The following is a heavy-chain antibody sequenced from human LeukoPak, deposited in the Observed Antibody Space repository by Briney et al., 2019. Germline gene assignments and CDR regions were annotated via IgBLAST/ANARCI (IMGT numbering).Heavy chain of an antibody. CDR3: ASSSLASTLSPYYFGY. Sequence: ASVKVSCKGSGYTFNTYDDRWVGQAPGQGLEWMGWISAYNGNTNYAQKLQGRVTMTTESSTNTAYMELRSLRSDDTAVYYCASSSLASTLSPYYFGYWGQGTLVTVSS. D-gene: IGHD3-16*02. V-gene: IGHV1-18*01. J-gene: IGHJ4*02. CDR1: GYTFNTYD. CDR2: ISAYNGNT.